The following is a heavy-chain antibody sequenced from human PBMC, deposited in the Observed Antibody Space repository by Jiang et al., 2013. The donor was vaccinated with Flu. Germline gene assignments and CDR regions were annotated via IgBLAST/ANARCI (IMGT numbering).Heavy chain of an antibody. CDR3: ARHLYYYDSSGYYYVN. J-gene: IGHJ4*02. CDR1: GGSISSSSYY. V-gene: IGHV4-39*01. D-gene: IGHD3-22*01. CDR2: IYYSGST. Sequence: LLKPSETLSLTCTVSGGSISSSSYYWGWIRQPPGKGLEWIGSIYYSGSTYYNPSLKSRVTISVDTSKNQFSLKLSSVTAADTAVYYCARHLYYYDSSGYYYVNWGQGTLVTVSS.